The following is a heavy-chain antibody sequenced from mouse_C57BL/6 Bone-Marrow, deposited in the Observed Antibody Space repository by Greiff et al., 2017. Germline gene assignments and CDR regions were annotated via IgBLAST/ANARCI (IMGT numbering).Heavy chain of an antibody. CDR1: GYAFSSSW. CDR2: IYPGDGDT. J-gene: IGHJ2*01. Sequence: LMEPGASVKISCKASGYAFSSSWMNWVKQRPGKGLEWIGRIYPGDGDTNYNGKFKGKATLTADKSSSTAYMQLSSLTSEDSAVYFCARLRKGYWGQGTTLTVSS. V-gene: IGHV1-82*01. CDR3: ARLRKGY.